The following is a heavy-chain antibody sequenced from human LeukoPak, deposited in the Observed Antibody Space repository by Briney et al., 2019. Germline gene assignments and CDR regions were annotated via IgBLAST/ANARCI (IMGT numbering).Heavy chain of an antibody. V-gene: IGHV4-31*03. CDR1: GGPISSGGYY. CDR3: ARASGSYGYFDY. Sequence: SETLSLTCTVSGGPISSGGYYWSWIRQHPGKGLEWIGYIYYSGSTYYNPSLKSRVTISVDTSKNQISLKLSSVTAADTAVYYCARASGSYGYFDYWGQGTLVAVSS. J-gene: IGHJ4*02. CDR2: IYYSGST. D-gene: IGHD1-26*01.